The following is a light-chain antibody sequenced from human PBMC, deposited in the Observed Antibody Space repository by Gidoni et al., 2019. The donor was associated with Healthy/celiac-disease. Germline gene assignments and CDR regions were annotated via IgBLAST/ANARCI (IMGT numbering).Light chain of an antibody. J-gene: IGKJ2*01. CDR2: GAS. V-gene: IGKV3-15*01. CDR1: QSVSSN. Sequence: VMTQSPATLSVSQGERAPLSCRASQSVSSNLAWYQQKPGQAPRLLIYGASTRATGIPARFSGSGSGTEFTLTISSLQSEDFAVYYCQQYNNWPYTFGQGTKLEIK. CDR3: QQYNNWPYT.